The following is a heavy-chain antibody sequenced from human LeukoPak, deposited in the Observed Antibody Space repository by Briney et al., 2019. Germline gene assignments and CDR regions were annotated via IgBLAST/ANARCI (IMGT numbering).Heavy chain of an antibody. D-gene: IGHD2-2*01. CDR2: IKKDGSEK. Sequence: GGSLRLSCAASGFTFSSYWMSWVRQAPGKGLEWVANIKKDGSEKYYADSVKGRFTISRDNSKNTLYLQMNSLRAEDTAVYYCASRNIYCSSTSCFVDYWGQGTLVTVSS. V-gene: IGHV3-7*03. J-gene: IGHJ4*02. CDR3: ASRNIYCSSTSCFVDY. CDR1: GFTFSSYW.